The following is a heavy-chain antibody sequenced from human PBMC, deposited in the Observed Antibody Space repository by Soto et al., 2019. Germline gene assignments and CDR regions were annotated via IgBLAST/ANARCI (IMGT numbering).Heavy chain of an antibody. D-gene: IGHD2-21*01. CDR1: GYNFGNYD. Sequence: QVQLVQSGAEVKKPGASVKVSCKASGYNFGNYDLNWVRQATGQGLEWMGWMNPKNGGTGHAQKFQGSVILTRDTSMSTAYMELSGLRPDDTAVYYCARGPTRIIMIAEPAAGLLWVDPWGQGTLVIVSS. CDR3: ARGPTRIIMIAEPAAGLLWVDP. CDR2: MNPKNGGT. J-gene: IGHJ5*02. V-gene: IGHV1-8*02.